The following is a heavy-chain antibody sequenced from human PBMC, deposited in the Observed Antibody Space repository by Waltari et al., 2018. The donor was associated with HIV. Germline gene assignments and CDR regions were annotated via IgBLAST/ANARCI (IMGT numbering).Heavy chain of an antibody. V-gene: IGHV1-8*01. CDR3: ARAVYGSGLNFLDY. J-gene: IGHJ4*02. D-gene: IGHD3-10*01. CDR2: MNPDRGNT. CDR1: EYRFTEYD. Sequence: QEQLVQSGAEVKKPGASVKVSCKTSEYRFTEYDLNWVRQAPGQGREWSGRMNPDRGNTEYAQKFQGRVTMTRDTSTSTAYMELSSLRSDDTAVYYCARAVYGSGLNFLDYWGQGTLVSVSS.